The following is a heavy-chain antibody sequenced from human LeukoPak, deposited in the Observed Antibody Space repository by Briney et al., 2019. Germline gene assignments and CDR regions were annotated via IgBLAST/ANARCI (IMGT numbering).Heavy chain of an antibody. CDR3: ARGRGSGHKDNWFDP. J-gene: IGHJ5*02. D-gene: IGHD6-19*01. V-gene: IGHV1-8*01. Sequence: GASVKVSCKGSGYTFTTYDINWVRQATGQGLEWMGWMNPNSGNTGYTQKFQGRVTMTRNTSISTAYMELSSLRSEDTAVYYCARGRGSGHKDNWFDPWGQGTLVTVSS. CDR2: MNPNSGNT. CDR1: GYTFTTYD.